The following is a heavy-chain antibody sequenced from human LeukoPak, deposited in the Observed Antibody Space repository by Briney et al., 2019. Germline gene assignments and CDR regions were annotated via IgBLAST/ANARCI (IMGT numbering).Heavy chain of an antibody. D-gene: IGHD2-2*01. CDR3: ARRGGVVVPAATKRGSYFDY. CDR2: IYYSGST. J-gene: IGHJ4*02. V-gene: IGHV4-39*01. Sequence: PSETLSLTCTVSGGSISSSSYYWGCLRQPPGKELEWIGSIYYSGSTYYTPSLKSRVTISVDTSKNQFSLKLSSVTAADTAVYYCARRGGVVVPAATKRGSYFDYSGQGTLVTVSS. CDR1: GGSISSSSYY.